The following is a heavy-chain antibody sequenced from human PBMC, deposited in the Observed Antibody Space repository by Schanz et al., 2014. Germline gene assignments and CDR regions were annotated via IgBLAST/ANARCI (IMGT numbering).Heavy chain of an antibody. CDR1: GGDIGNYY. CDR3: ARHSGYYYYYGMDV. CDR2: IHQSGGT. Sequence: QVQLQESGPGLVKPSETLSLTCSVSGGDIGNYYWSWIRQPPGKGLEWIGYIHQSGGTNYNPSLKFGFTILVATSKNQFPLRLTSLTAADTAVYYCARHSGYYYYYGMDVWGQGTTVTVSS. V-gene: IGHV4-59*08. J-gene: IGHJ6*02.